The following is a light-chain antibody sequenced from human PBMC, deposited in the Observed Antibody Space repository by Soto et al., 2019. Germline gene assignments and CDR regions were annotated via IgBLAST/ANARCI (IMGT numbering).Light chain of an antibody. CDR1: SSDVGGYNY. CDR3: SSYTSSSTYV. Sequence: QSVLTQPASVSGSPGQSITISCTGTSSDVGGYNYVSWYQQHPGKAPKLMIFEVSNRFSGSKSGNTASLTISGLQAEDEADYFCSSYTSSSTYVFGTGTQLTVL. CDR2: EVS. V-gene: IGLV2-14*01. J-gene: IGLJ1*01.